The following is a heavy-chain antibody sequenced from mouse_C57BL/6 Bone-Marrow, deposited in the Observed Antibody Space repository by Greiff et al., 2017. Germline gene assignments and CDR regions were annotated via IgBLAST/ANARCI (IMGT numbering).Heavy chain of an antibody. D-gene: IGHD1-1*01. CDR1: GYTFTNYW. J-gene: IGHJ3*01. Sequence: QVHVKQSGAELVRPGTSVKMSCKASGYTFTNYWIGWAKQRPGHGLEWIGDIYPGGGYTNYNEKFKGKATLTADKSSSTAYMQFSSLTSEDSAIYYCARSAGSSYRFAYWGQGTLVTVSA. CDR2: IYPGGGYT. CDR3: ARSAGSSYRFAY. V-gene: IGHV1-63*01.